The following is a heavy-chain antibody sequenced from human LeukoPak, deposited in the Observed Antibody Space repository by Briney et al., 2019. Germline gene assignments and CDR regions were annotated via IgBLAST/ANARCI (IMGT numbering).Heavy chain of an antibody. V-gene: IGHV4-59*01. J-gene: IGHJ3*02. D-gene: IGHD4-17*01. CDR2: IYYSGST. Sequence: SETLSLTCTVSGGSISSYYWSWIRQPPGKGLEWIGYIYYSGSTNYNPSLKSRVTISVDTSKNQFSLKLSSVTAADTAVYYCARDTVTTYDAFDIWGQGTMVTVSS. CDR3: ARDTVTTYDAFDI. CDR1: GGSISSYY.